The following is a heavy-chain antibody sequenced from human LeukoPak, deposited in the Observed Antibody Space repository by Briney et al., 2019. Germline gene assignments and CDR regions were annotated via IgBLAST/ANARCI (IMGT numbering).Heavy chain of an antibody. CDR2: INPNSGGT. J-gene: IGHJ4*02. CDR3: ARIDALVDY. Sequence: ASVKVSCKASGYTFTSYGISWVRQAPGQGLEWMGWINPNSGGTNYAQKFQGRVTMTRDTSISTAYMELSRLRSDDTAVYYCARIDALVDYWGQGTLVTVSS. V-gene: IGHV1-2*02. CDR1: GYTFTSYG.